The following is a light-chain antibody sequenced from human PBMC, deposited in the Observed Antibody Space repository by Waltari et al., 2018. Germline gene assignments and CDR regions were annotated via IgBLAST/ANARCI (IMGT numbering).Light chain of an antibody. CDR2: DVT. CDR1: NSDVGGYNY. CDR3: SSYTSSGTLRI. Sequence: QSVLSQPASVSGSPGQTSTISCTGTNSDVGGYNYVSWYQQDPGKALRLMIYDVTKRPSGVSNRFSGSKSGNTASLTISGLQAEDEADYYCSSYTSSGTLRIFGGGTKVTAL. J-gene: IGLJ2*01. V-gene: IGLV2-14*01.